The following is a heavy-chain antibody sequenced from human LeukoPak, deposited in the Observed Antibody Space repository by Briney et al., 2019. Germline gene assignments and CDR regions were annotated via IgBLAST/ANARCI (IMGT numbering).Heavy chain of an antibody. J-gene: IGHJ4*02. CDR1: GGSFSGYY. Sequence: SETLSLTRAVYGGSFSGYYWSWIRQPPGKGLEWIGEINHSGSTNYNPSLKSRVTISVDTSKNQFSLKLSSVTAADTAVYYCARAGFGTSDYWGQGTLVTVSS. V-gene: IGHV4-34*01. D-gene: IGHD3-10*01. CDR2: INHSGST. CDR3: ARAGFGTSDY.